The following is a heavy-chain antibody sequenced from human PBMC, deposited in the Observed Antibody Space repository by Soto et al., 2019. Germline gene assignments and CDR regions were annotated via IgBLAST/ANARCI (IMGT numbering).Heavy chain of an antibody. D-gene: IGHD2-15*01. CDR3: AKDGLHHYCRGGSCFDY. Sequence: EVQLLESGGGLVQPGGSLRLSCAASGFTFSSYAMSWVRQAPGKGLEWVSTISGSGGSTYYADSVKGRFTISRDNSKNTLYLQMNSMRAEDTAVYYCAKDGLHHYCRGGSCFDYWGQGTLVTVSS. CDR2: ISGSGGST. V-gene: IGHV3-23*01. J-gene: IGHJ4*02. CDR1: GFTFSSYA.